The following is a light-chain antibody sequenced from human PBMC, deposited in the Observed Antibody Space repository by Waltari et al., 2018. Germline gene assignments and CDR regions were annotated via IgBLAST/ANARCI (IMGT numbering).Light chain of an antibody. V-gene: IGKV1-5*03. CDR3: QQYNTYSS. J-gene: IGKJ2*01. CDR1: QSISNR. CDR2: KAS. Sequence: DIQMTQSPSSLSASVGDRVTITCRASQSISNRFAWYQQKPGKAPILLIYKASILKSGVPSRFSGSGSGTQFTLTISSLQPGDFATYYCQQYNTYSSFGQGTKLEIK.